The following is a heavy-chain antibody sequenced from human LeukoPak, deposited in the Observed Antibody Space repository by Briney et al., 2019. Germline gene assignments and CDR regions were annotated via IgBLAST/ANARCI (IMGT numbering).Heavy chain of an antibody. J-gene: IGHJ4*02. V-gene: IGHV3-74*01. CDR2: IASDGSST. D-gene: IGHD4-23*01. CDR1: GFTFSSYW. Sequence: GGSLRLSCAASGFTFSSYWMNWVRQAPGKGLVWVSRIASDGSSTTYADSVKGRFSISRDDAKNTLYLQMNSLRVEDTAVYYCARGRPHGNDYWGQGTLVTVSS. CDR3: ARGRPHGNDY.